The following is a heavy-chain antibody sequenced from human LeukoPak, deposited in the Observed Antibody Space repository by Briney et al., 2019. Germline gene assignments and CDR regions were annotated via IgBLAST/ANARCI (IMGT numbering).Heavy chain of an antibody. CDR1: GLTFRYSA. CDR2: IRSRAKSYTT. J-gene: IGHJ4*02. D-gene: IGHD1-20*01. V-gene: IGHV3-73*01. CDR3: TRLHTHRISGRTGY. Sequence: GGSLKLSCSASGLTFRYSAIHSGRQASGKGLELVGRIRSRAKSYTTAYAESVKGRFTITRDDSKNTAYLQMNSLKTEDTAVYYCTRLHTHRISGRTGYWGQGTLVTVSS.